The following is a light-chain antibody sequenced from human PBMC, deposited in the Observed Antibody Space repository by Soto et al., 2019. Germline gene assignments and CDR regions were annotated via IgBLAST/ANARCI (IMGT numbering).Light chain of an antibody. Sequence: PTTQSVSPGERATLSCRASQSVSSNLAWYQQKPGQAPRLLIYGASTRATGIPARFSGSGSGTEFTLTISSLQSEDFAVYYCQQYNNWPLTFGQGTKVDIK. CDR3: QQYNNWPLT. CDR1: QSVSSN. V-gene: IGKV3-15*01. CDR2: GAS. J-gene: IGKJ1*01.